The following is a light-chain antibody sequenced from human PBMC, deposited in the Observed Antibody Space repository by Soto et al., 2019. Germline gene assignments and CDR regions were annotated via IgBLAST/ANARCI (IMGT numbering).Light chain of an antibody. J-gene: IGLJ1*01. CDR2: GNS. CDR3: QSYDSSLSFYV. Sequence: QSVLTQPPSVSGAPRQRVTISCTGSSSNIGAGCDVHWYQQLPGTAPKLLIYGNSNRPSGVPDRFSGSKSGTSASLAITGLQAEDEADYYCQSYDSSLSFYVFGTGTKLTVL. V-gene: IGLV1-40*01. CDR1: SSNIGAGCD.